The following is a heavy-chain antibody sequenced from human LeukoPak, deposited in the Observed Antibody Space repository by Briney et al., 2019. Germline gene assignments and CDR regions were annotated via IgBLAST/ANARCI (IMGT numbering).Heavy chain of an antibody. Sequence: SVKVSCKASGGTFSSYAISWVRQAPRQGLEWMGGIIPIFGTANYAQKFQGRVTITADESTSTAYMELSSLRSEDTAVYYCASSDRGVVPAATFYWGQGTLVTVSS. D-gene: IGHD2-2*01. J-gene: IGHJ4*02. V-gene: IGHV1-69*13. CDR2: IIPIFGTA. CDR3: ASSDRGVVPAATFY. CDR1: GGTFSSYA.